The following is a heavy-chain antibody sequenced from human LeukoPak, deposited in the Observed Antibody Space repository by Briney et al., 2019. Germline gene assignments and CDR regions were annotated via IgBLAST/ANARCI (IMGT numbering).Heavy chain of an antibody. Sequence: GGSLRLSCAASGFTFRFYGMSWVRQAPGMGLKWVSSINDGGSTYYADSVKGRFTISRDNSKNTLYLQMNSLRAEDTAVYYCARVGIVVVTAIGGDAFDIWGQGTMVTVSS. D-gene: IGHD2-21*02. J-gene: IGHJ3*02. V-gene: IGHV3-23*01. CDR2: INDGGST. CDR3: ARVGIVVVTAIGGDAFDI. CDR1: GFTFRFYG.